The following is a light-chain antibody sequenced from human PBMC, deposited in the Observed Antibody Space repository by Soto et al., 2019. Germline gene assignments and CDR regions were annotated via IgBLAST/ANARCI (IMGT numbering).Light chain of an antibody. CDR3: ASYTTSSTYD. V-gene: IGLV2-14*01. CDR1: SSDGGGYSY. CDR2: DVS. J-gene: IGLJ1*01. Sequence: LAHPASVYGAPGQSSAISCTRTSSDGGGYSYVSWYQQQPGKAPKLVISDVSNRPSGVSDRFSGSKSGNTASLTISGPQTEDEADYYCASYTTSSTYDFGTGTKVPVL.